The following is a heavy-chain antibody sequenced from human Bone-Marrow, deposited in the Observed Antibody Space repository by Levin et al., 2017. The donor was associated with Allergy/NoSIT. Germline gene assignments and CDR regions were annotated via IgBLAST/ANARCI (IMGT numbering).Heavy chain of an antibody. D-gene: IGHD5-12*01. V-gene: IGHV4-39*01. Sequence: SETLSLTCTVSGGSISSSSYYWGWIRQPPGKGLEWIGSIYYSGSTYYNPSLKSRVTISVDTSKNQFSLKLSSVTAADTAVYYCARHSRYSGYVPAAAFDIWGQGTMVTVSS. CDR2: IYYSGST. J-gene: IGHJ3*02. CDR3: ARHSRYSGYVPAAAFDI. CDR1: GGSISSSSYY.